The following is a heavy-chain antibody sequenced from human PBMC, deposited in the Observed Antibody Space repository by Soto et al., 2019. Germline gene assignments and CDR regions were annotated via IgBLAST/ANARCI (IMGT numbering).Heavy chain of an antibody. D-gene: IGHD3-22*01. CDR3: ATLISYNYDSSGYRQDY. Sequence: PVGSVRLSCAASGFPFSSYEMNWVRQAPGKGLEWVSYISSSGSPIYYADSVKGRFTISRENAKNSLYLQMNSLRAEDTAIYYCATLISYNYDSSGYRQDYWGQGILVTVSS. V-gene: IGHV3-48*03. CDR1: GFPFSSYE. J-gene: IGHJ4*02. CDR2: ISSSGSPI.